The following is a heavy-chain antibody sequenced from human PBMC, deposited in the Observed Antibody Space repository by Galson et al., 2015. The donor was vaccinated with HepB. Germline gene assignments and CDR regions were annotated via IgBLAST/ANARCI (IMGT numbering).Heavy chain of an antibody. CDR1: GFTAISKY. V-gene: IGHV3-53*01. CDR3: ARGRGSSDPYSLDY. Sequence: SLRLSCAVSGFTAISKYMTWVRQAPGKGLEWVSMISRGGDKHYVDSVKGRFTISRDYSKNTVYLHMNSLRAEDTAVYYCARGRGSSDPYSLDYWGQGTMVSVSS. CDR2: ISRGGDK. J-gene: IGHJ1*01. D-gene: IGHD2-15*01.